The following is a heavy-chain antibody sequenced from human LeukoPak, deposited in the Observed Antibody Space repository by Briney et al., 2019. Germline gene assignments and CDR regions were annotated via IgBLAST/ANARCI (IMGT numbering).Heavy chain of an antibody. Sequence: ASVKVSCKASGYTFTSYGITWVRQAPGHGLEWMGWISAYNGNTNYAQKLQGRVTMTTDTSTSTAYMELRSLRSDDTAVYYCASHPFYGDYHDAFDIWGQGTMVTVSS. V-gene: IGHV1-18*01. CDR3: ASHPFYGDYHDAFDI. J-gene: IGHJ3*02. CDR1: GYTFTSYG. D-gene: IGHD4-17*01. CDR2: ISAYNGNT.